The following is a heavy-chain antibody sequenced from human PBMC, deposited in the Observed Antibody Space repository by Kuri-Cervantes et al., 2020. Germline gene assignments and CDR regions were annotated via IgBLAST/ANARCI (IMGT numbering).Heavy chain of an antibody. Sequence: ESLKISCTVSGGSVSSGSYYWSWVRQPPGKGLEWIGYIYTSGSTNYNPSLKSRVTISVDKSKNQFSLKLSSVTAADTAVYYCARGLGYCSSTSCSSSYMDVWGKGTTVTVSS. V-gene: IGHV4-61*01. CDR1: GGSVSSGSYY. J-gene: IGHJ6*03. D-gene: IGHD2-2*01. CDR3: ARGLGYCSSTSCSSSYMDV. CDR2: IYTSGST.